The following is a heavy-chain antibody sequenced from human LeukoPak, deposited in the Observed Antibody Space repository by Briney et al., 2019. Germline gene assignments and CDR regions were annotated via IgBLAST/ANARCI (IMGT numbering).Heavy chain of an antibody. D-gene: IGHD3-9*01. CDR1: GGSFSGYY. J-gene: IGHJ3*01. V-gene: IGHV4-34*01. CDR3: ARGPGTIFRH. CDR2: INHSGST. Sequence: TSETLSLTCAVYGGSFSGYYWSWIRQPPGKGLEWSGEINHSGSTNYNPSLKSRVTISVDTSKNQFSLKLSSVTAADTAVYYCARGPGTIFRHWGQGTMVTVSS.